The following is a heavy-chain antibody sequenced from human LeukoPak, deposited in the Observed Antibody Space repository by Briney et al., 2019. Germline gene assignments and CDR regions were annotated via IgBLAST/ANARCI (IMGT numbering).Heavy chain of an antibody. J-gene: IGHJ6*04. D-gene: IGHD1-26*01. V-gene: IGHV4-4*07. CDR3: ARDIGSRI. CDR1: GDSISSYY. Sequence: SETLSLTCTVSGDSISSYYWSWIRQPAGKGLEWIGRIHPSGSTNYNPSLKSRVSMSIDLSKNQFSLSLNSVTAADTAVFYCARDIGSRIWGKGTTVIVSS. CDR2: IHPSGST.